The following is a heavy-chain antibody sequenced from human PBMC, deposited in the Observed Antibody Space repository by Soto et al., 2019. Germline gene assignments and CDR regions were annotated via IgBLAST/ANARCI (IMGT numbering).Heavy chain of an antibody. CDR2: IKSKTDGGTT. Sequence: GGSLRLSCAASGFTFSNAWMSWVRQAPGKGLEWVGRIKSKTDGGTTDYAAPVKGRFTISRDDSKNTLYLQMNSLKTEDTAVYYCTTGKRFLRGYYYYYGMDVWGQGTKVTVYS. CDR3: TTGKRFLRGYYYYYGMDV. CDR1: GFTFSNAW. V-gene: IGHV3-15*01. J-gene: IGHJ6*02. D-gene: IGHD3-3*01.